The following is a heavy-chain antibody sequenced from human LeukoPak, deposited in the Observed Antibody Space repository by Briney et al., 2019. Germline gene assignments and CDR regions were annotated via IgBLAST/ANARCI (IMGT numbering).Heavy chain of an antibody. D-gene: IGHD6-19*01. CDR3: AKGHSSGWYLFDY. CDR2: ITGSGDST. J-gene: IGHJ4*02. CDR1: GFTFSSYA. V-gene: IGHV3-23*01. Sequence: GGSLRLSCAASGFTFSSYAMSWVRQAPGKGLEWVSGITGSGDSTFYAGSVKGRFTISRDNSKNTLYLQMNSLRAEDTAVYYCAKGHSSGWYLFDYWGQGTLVTVSS.